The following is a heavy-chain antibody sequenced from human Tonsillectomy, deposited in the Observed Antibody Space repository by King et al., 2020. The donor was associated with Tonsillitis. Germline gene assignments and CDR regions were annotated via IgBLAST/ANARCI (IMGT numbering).Heavy chain of an antibody. CDR3: ARADDSSGYYNAFYI. CDR2: ISAYNGNT. J-gene: IGHJ3*02. CDR1: GYTFTSYA. V-gene: IGHV1-18*04. D-gene: IGHD3-22*01. Sequence: QLVQSGAEVKKPGASVKVSCKASGYTFTSYAISWVRQAPGQGLEWMGWISAYNGNTNYAQKFQGRVTMTTDTSTGTAYMDMRSLRSDDTAVYYCARADDSSGYYNAFYIWGQGTMVTVSS.